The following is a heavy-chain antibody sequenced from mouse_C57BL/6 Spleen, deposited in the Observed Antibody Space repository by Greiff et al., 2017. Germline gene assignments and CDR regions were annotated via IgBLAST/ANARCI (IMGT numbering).Heavy chain of an antibody. CDR3: ARRGNYGSSYEFAY. Sequence: VQLQQSGPVLVKPGASVKMSCKASGYTFTDYYMNWVKQSHGKSLEWIGVINPYNGGTSYNQKFKGKATLTVDKSSSTAYMELNSLTSEDSAVYYCARRGNYGSSYEFAYWGQGTLVTVSA. D-gene: IGHD1-1*01. V-gene: IGHV1-19*01. CDR2: INPYNGGT. CDR1: GYTFTDYY. J-gene: IGHJ3*01.